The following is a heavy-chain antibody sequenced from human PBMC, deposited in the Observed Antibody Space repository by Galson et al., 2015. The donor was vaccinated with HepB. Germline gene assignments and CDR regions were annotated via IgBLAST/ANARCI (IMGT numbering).Heavy chain of an antibody. V-gene: IGHV4-39*07. CDR2: IYYSGST. Sequence: LSLTCTVSGGSISSSSYYWGWIRQPPGKGLEWIGSIYYSGSTYYNPSLKSRVTISVDTSKNQFSLKLSSVTAADTAVYYCAREDGGVVPAAFDYWGQGTL. D-gene: IGHD2-2*01. CDR3: AREDGGVVPAAFDY. CDR1: GGSISSSSYY. J-gene: IGHJ4*02.